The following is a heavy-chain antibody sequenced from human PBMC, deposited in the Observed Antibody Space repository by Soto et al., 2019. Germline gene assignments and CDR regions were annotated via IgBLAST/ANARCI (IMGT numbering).Heavy chain of an antibody. CDR1: GGSISSYY. Sequence: NPSETLSLTCTVSGGSISSYYWSWIRQPPGKGLEWIGYIYYSGSTNYNPSLKSRVTISVDTSKNQFSLKLSSVTAADTAVYYCARESPYYYYGMDVWGQGTTVTVSS. V-gene: IGHV4-59*01. CDR3: ARESPYYYYGMDV. J-gene: IGHJ6*02. CDR2: IYYSGST.